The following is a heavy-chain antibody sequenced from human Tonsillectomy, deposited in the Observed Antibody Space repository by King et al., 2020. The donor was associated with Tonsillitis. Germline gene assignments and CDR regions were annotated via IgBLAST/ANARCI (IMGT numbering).Heavy chain of an antibody. V-gene: IGHV4-59*08. CDR1: GGSISSDH. Sequence: QVQLQESGPGLVKPSETLSLTCTVSGGSISSDHWGWIRQPPGKGLEWIGNIYYSGIITKYNSSLQSRVTISIETYRNQFSLRLRSVTAADTAVYFCARHIYSLWSRIWGQGTMVTVSS. J-gene: IGHJ3*02. D-gene: IGHD3-3*01. CDR2: IYYSGIIT. CDR3: ARHIYSLWSRI.